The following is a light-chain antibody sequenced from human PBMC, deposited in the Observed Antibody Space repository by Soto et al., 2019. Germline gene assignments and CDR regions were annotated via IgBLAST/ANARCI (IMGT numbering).Light chain of an antibody. Sequence: DIQMTQSPSSVSASVGDSVTITCRASQGIDNWLALYQQKPGMAPKLLISAASNLQSGVPERFSGSGSGTDFTLTINSLQPEDFATYFCQQAIHFPLAFGGGTKVEI. CDR2: AAS. CDR1: QGIDNW. V-gene: IGKV1-12*01. J-gene: IGKJ4*01. CDR3: QQAIHFPLA.